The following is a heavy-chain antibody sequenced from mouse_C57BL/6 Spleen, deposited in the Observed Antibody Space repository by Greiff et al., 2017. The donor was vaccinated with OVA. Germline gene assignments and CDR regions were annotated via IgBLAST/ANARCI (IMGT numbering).Heavy chain of an antibody. D-gene: IGHD2-4*01. CDR3: ARDRGYDYDGKDYFDY. CDR1: GFTFSSYA. Sequence: EVKLVESGGGLVKPGGSLKLSCAASGFTFSSYAMSWVRQTPEKRLEWVATISDGGSYTYYPDNVKGRFTISRDNAKNNLYLQMSHLKSEDIAMYYCARDRGYDYDGKDYFDYWGQGTTLTVSS. J-gene: IGHJ2*01. CDR2: ISDGGSYT. V-gene: IGHV5-4*01.